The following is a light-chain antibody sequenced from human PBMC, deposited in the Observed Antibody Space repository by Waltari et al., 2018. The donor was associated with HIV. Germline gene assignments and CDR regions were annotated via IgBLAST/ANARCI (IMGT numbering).Light chain of an antibody. CDR3: SSYTSSSTPV. J-gene: IGLJ2*01. V-gene: IGLV2-14*01. Sequence: QSALTQPASVSGSPGQSITFSCTGTRRYAGGYNHVSWNQQHPGKAPKLMIYEVSKRPSGVSKRFSGSKSGNTASLTISGLQAEDEADYYCSSYTSSSTPVFGGGTKLTVL. CDR2: EVS. CDR1: RRYAGGYNH.